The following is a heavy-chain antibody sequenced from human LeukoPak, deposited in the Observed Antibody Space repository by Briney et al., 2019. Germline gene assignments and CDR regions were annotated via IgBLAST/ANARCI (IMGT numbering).Heavy chain of an antibody. CDR3: TRMTTGHDY. V-gene: IGHV4-34*01. Sequence: KSGGSLRLSCAASGFTFSSYAMSWVRQTPGKGLEWLGEINHSGYTNDSPSLKSRVTLSIDTSRKQFSLNLRSVTVADAGIYYCTRMTTGHDYWGQGTLVTVSS. CDR1: GFTFSSYA. D-gene: IGHD4-17*01. CDR2: INHSGYT. J-gene: IGHJ4*02.